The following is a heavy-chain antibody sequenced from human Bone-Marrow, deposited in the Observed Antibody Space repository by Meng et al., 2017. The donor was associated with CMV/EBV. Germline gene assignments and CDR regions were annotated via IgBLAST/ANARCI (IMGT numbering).Heavy chain of an antibody. Sequence: SVKVSCKASGFTFTSSAVQWVRQARGQRLEWIGWIVVGSGNTNYAQKFQERVTITRDMSTSTAYMELSSLRSEDTAVYYCAASQDAGKYYDFWSGYYTGTGWFDPWGQRTLVTVSS. CDR1: GFTFTSSA. CDR2: IVVGSGNT. CDR3: AASQDAGKYYDFWSGYYTGTGWFDP. V-gene: IGHV1-58*01. D-gene: IGHD3-3*01. J-gene: IGHJ5*02.